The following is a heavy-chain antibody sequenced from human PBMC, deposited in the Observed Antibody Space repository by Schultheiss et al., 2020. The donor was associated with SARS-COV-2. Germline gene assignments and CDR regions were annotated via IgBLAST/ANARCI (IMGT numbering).Heavy chain of an antibody. J-gene: IGHJ6*02. V-gene: IGHV2-5*02. D-gene: IGHD3-3*01. Sequence: SGPTLVKPTQTLTLTCTFSGFSLSTSGVGVGWMRQPPGKALEWLALIYWDDDKRYSPSLKSRLTITKDTSKNQVVLTLTNMDPVDTATYYCARHRGYLEWLSPYFYYAMDVWGLGTTVTVSS. CDR3: ARHRGYLEWLSPYFYYAMDV. CDR1: GFSLSTSGVG. CDR2: IYWDDDK.